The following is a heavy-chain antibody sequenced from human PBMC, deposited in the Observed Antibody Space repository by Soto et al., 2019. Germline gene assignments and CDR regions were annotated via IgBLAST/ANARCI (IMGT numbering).Heavy chain of an antibody. CDR3: ARDRILIVVVPAAPAGYYYYGMDV. D-gene: IGHD2-2*01. V-gene: IGHV1-69*13. Sequence: ASVKVPCKASGGTFSSYAISWVRQAPGQGLEWMGGIIPIFGTANYAQKFQGRVTITADESTSTAYMELSSLRSEDTAVYYCARDRILIVVVPAAPAGYYYYGMDVWGQGTTVTVSS. J-gene: IGHJ6*02. CDR1: GGTFSSYA. CDR2: IIPIFGTA.